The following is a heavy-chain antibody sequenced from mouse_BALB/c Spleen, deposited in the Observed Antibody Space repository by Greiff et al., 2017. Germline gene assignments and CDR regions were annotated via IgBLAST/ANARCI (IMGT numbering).Heavy chain of an antibody. J-gene: IGHJ2*01. V-gene: IGHV5-6*01. Sequence: EVHLVESGGDLVKPGGSLKLSCAASGFTFSSYGMSWVRQTPDKRLEWVATISSGGSYTYYPDSVKGRFTISRDNAKNTLYLQMSSLKSEDTAMYYCARHRGNYLFDDWGQGTTLTVSS. CDR3: ARHRGNYLFDD. CDR2: ISSGGSYT. D-gene: IGHD2-1*01. CDR1: GFTFSSYG.